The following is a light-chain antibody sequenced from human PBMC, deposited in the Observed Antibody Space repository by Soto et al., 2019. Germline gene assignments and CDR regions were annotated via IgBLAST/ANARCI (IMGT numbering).Light chain of an antibody. CDR3: CSYAGSSTYV. Sequence: QSALTKPASVSGSPGQSITISCTGTSSDVGNYNLVSWYQQHPGKAPKLMIYEGSKRPSGVSNRFSGSKSGNTASLTISGLQAEDEADYYCCSYAGSSTYVFGTGTKVTVL. CDR1: SSDVGNYNL. J-gene: IGLJ1*01. CDR2: EGS. V-gene: IGLV2-23*01.